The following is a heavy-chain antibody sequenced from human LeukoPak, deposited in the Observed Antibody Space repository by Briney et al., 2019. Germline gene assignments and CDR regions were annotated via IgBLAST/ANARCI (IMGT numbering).Heavy chain of an antibody. J-gene: IGHJ4*02. CDR1: GYTFTSYG. CDR3: ARVLDDHTAAAGLDY. V-gene: IGHV1-18*01. D-gene: IGHD6-13*01. Sequence: GASVKVSRKASGYTFTSYGISWVRQAPGQGLEWMGWISAYNGNTNYAQKLQGRVTMTTDTSTSTAYMELRSLRSDDTAVYYCARVLDDHTAAAGLDYWGQGTLVTVSS. CDR2: ISAYNGNT.